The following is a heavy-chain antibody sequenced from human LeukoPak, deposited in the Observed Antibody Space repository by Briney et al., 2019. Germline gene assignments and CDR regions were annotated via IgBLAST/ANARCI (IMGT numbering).Heavy chain of an antibody. J-gene: IGHJ4*02. Sequence: PGGSLRLSCAASGFTFSSYAMSGVRQAPGEGLEWVSAISGRGGSTYYADPVKGRFTISRDNSKNTLYLQMNSLRAEDTAVYYCAKDEEVGDTDPLYFDYWGQGTLVTVSS. D-gene: IGHD1-26*01. CDR3: AKDEEVGDTDPLYFDY. CDR2: ISGRGGST. CDR1: GFTFSSYA. V-gene: IGHV3-23*01.